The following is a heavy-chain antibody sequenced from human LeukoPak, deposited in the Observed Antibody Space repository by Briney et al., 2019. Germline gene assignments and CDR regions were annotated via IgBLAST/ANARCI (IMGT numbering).Heavy chain of an antibody. CDR1: GYTFTSYY. CDR3: ARKSKEYSSGWYWYYYYYMDV. CDR2: INPSGGST. J-gene: IGHJ6*03. Sequence: GASVKVSCKASGYTFTSYYMHWVRQAPGQGLEWMGIINPSGGSTSYAQKFQGRVTMTRDMSTSTVYMELSSLRSEDTAVYYCARKSKEYSSGWYWYYYYYMDVWGKGTTVTISS. D-gene: IGHD6-19*01. V-gene: IGHV1-46*01.